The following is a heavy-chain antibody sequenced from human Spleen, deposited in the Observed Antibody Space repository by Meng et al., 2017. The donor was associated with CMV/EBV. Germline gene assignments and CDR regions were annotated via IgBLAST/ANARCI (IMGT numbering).Heavy chain of an antibody. J-gene: IGHJ5*01. CDR3: ARDSSAVHNWLDS. Sequence: GESLKISCVASGFTFSSYSMNWVRQVPGKGLEWVSSISTTSSYIYYADSVKGRFTISRVNAKNSLYLQMNSLRVEDTAVYYCARDSSAVHNWLDSWGQGTLVTVSS. V-gene: IGHV3-21*06. D-gene: IGHD1-26*01. CDR2: ISTTSSYI. CDR1: GFTFSSYS.